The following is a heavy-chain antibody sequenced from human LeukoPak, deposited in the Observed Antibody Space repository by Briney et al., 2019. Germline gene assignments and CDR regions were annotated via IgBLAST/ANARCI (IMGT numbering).Heavy chain of an antibody. CDR1: GFTFSSYA. CDR3: ARDWDAFDI. CDR2: ISYDGSNK. J-gene: IGHJ3*02. Sequence: GGSLRLSCAASGFTFSSYAMHWVRQAPGKGLEWVAVISYDGSNKYYADSVKGRFTISRDNSKNTLYLQMNSLRAENTAVYYCARDWDAFDIWGQGTMVTVSS. V-gene: IGHV3-30*04.